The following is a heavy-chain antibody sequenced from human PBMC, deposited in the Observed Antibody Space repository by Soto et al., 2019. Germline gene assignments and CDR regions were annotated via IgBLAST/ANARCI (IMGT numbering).Heavy chain of an antibody. D-gene: IGHD3-10*01. Sequence: EVQLVESGGGLVKPGGSLRLSCAASGFTFNYAWMSWVRQAPGKGLEWVGHIKSKTDGGTTDYAAPVKGRFTISRDDSKNTVYLQMNSLKTEDTAVYYCTTQRMGGGFGEQTFDYWGQGTLVTVSS. CDR2: IKSKTDGGTT. CDR3: TTQRMGGGFGEQTFDY. J-gene: IGHJ4*02. CDR1: GFTFNYAW. V-gene: IGHV3-15*01.